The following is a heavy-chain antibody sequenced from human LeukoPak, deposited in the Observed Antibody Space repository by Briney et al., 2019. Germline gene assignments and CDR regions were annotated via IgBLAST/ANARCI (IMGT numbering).Heavy chain of an antibody. J-gene: IGHJ4*02. Sequence: PGGSLRLSCAASGFTFTNYWMSWVRQAPGKGLEWVASIKQDGSEKYHVDSVKGRFSISRDNAKNSLYLQMNSLRAEDTAVYYCARDDYGGTRYWGQGTLVTVSS. D-gene: IGHD4/OR15-4a*01. CDR1: GFTFTNYW. CDR3: ARDDYGGTRY. V-gene: IGHV3-7*01. CDR2: IKQDGSEK.